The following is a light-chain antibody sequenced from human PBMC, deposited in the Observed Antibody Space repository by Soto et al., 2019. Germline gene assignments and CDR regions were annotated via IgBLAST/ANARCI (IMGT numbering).Light chain of an antibody. CDR1: SSNIGNNY. CDR2: DSN. CDR3: ATLDSSLTGEV. V-gene: IGLV1-51*01. J-gene: IGLJ2*01. Sequence: QSVFTQPPSVSAAPGQKVTISCSGSSSNIGNNYVSWYQQLPGTAPKLLIYDSNKRPSGIPDRFSGSNSGTSATLDITVLQTGDEADYYCATLDSSLTGEVFSGRTKLTVL.